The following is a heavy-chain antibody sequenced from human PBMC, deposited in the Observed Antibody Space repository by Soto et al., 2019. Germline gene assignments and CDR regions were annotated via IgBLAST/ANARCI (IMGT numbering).Heavy chain of an antibody. V-gene: IGHV3-23*01. CDR3: AKCLQVNWNYDAFHI. CDR2: ITGIKGTT. J-gene: IGHJ3*02. Sequence: EVKLLESGGGLVQPGGSLRLSCAASGFTFSSYPMSWVRQAPGKGLEWVSHITGIKGTTYYADSVKGRFTISRDSSRNTLYLQMNSLRAEDTALYYCAKCLQVNWNYDAFHIWGQGTMVTVSS. CDR1: GFTFSSYP. D-gene: IGHD1-7*01.